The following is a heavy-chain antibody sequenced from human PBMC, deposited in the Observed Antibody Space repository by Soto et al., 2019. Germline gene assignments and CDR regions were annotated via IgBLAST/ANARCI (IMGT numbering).Heavy chain of an antibody. Sequence: EEQLLESGGTLVQPGGSLRLSCAASGFTFSNDGMSWVRQAPGKGLEWVSGIRTGGGSTNYADSAKGRFTISRDISKNTVYLPMNSLKVEDTGVYYCGRYRRWLKMDAWGKGTTVTV. V-gene: IGHV3-23*01. CDR3: GRYRRWLKMDA. CDR2: IRTGGGST. J-gene: IGHJ6*03. D-gene: IGHD5-12*01. CDR1: GFTFSNDG.